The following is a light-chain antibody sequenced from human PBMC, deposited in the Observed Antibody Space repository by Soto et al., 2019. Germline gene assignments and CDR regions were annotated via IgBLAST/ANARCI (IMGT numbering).Light chain of an antibody. V-gene: IGKV3D-15*01. J-gene: IGKJ1*01. CDR3: QQYKNWPT. Sequence: EIVMTQSPDTLFVSPGEGATLSCRASQNVNNSLAGFQQTPGQAPRLLIYDASTRATSIPVRFSGSGSGTEFTLTISSLQCEGFAVYYCQQYKNWPTFGQGTKVDI. CDR2: DAS. CDR1: QNVNNS.